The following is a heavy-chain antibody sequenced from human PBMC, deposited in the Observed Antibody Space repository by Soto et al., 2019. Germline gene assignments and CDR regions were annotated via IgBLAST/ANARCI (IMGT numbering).Heavy chain of an antibody. D-gene: IGHD2-8*01. CDR1: GFTFSNYN. V-gene: IGHV3-21*01. Sequence: GGSLRLSCAASGFTFSNYNMNWVRQAPGKGLEWVSSISGGSSSIYYADSVKGRFTVSRDNAKNSLYLQMNSLRAEDTAVYYCARADIVLPNQVSTHFGYWGQGTLVTVSS. CDR3: ARADIVLPNQVSTHFGY. J-gene: IGHJ4*02. CDR2: ISGGSSSI.